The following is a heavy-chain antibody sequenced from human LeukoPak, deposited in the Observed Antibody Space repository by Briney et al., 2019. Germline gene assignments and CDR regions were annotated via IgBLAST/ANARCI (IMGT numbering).Heavy chain of an antibody. CDR3: AKRIGHGWFDP. CDR2: IYYSGTT. CDR1: GGSISSTNYY. J-gene: IGHJ5*02. D-gene: IGHD2/OR15-2a*01. Sequence: PSETLSLTCTVSGGSISSTNYYWGWIRQPPGKGLEWIGSIYYSGTTYYNPSLKSRVTISVDTSKNQFSPKLTSVTAADTAVYYCAKRIGHGWFDPWGQGTLVTVSS. V-gene: IGHV4-39*07.